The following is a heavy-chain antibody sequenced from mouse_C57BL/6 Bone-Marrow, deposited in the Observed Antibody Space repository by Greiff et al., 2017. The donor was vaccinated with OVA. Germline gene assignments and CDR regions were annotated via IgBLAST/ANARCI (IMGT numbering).Heavy chain of an antibody. CDR2: IYPGDGDT. Sequence: VQLQQSGPELVKPGASVKISCKASGYAFSSSWMNWVKQRPGKGLEWIGRIYPGDGDTNYNGKFKGKATLTADKSSSTAYMQLSSLTSEDSAVYFCALRSRGYWGQGTTLTVSS. CDR1: GYAFSSSW. CDR3: ALRSRGY. V-gene: IGHV1-82*01. J-gene: IGHJ2*01. D-gene: IGHD1-1*01.